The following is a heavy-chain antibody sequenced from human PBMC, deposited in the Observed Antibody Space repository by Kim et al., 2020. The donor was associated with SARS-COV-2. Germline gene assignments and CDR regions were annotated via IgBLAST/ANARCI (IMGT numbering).Heavy chain of an antibody. D-gene: IGHD3-9*01. Sequence: GGSLRLSCAASGFTFSSYSMNWVRQAPGKGLEWVSSISSSSSYIYYADSVKGRFTISRDNAKNSLYLQMNSLRAEDTAVYYCARETWHGTYDILTGGLDYWGQGTLVTVSS. J-gene: IGHJ4*02. CDR1: GFTFSSYS. CDR2: ISSSSSYI. V-gene: IGHV3-21*01. CDR3: ARETWHGTYDILTGGLDY.